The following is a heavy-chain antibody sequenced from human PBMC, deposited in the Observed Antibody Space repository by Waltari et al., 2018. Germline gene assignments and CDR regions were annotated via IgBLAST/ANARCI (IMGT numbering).Heavy chain of an antibody. CDR1: GSTLTDLS. CDR2: FDPEDADT. V-gene: IGHV1-24*01. Sequence: QVQLVQSGAEVKKPGASVKVSCKVSGSTLTDLSSHWVRQAPGKGLEWMGGFDPEDADTIYAQKFQGRVTMTEDTSTDTAYMELSSLRSEDTAVYYCATGGAPPEGAFDIWGQGTMVTVSS. J-gene: IGHJ3*02. CDR3: ATGGAPPEGAFDI. D-gene: IGHD3-16*01.